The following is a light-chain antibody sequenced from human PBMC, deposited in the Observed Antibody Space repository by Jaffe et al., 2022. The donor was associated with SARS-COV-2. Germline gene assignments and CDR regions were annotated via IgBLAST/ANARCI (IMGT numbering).Light chain of an antibody. CDR2: GAS. Sequence: VMTQSPATLSVSPGETATLSCRAGQSIGTDLAWYQQKPGRAPRLLIYGASTRAAGVPARFSGGGSGTEFTLTISSLQSEDFAVYYCQQYEYWPLTFGGGTNVEI. J-gene: IGKJ4*01. V-gene: IGKV3-15*01. CDR3: QQYEYWPLT. CDR1: QSIGTD.